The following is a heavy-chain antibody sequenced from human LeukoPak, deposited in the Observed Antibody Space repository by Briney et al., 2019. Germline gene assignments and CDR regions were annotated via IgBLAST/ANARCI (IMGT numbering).Heavy chain of an antibody. D-gene: IGHD3-10*01. CDR1: GFTFSSYA. CDR2: ISGSGGST. Sequence: GSLRLSCAASGFTFSSYAMSWVRQAPGKGLEWVSAISGSGGSTYYADSVKGRFTISRDNSKNTLYLQMNSLRAEDTAVYYCAKMIDYYGSGSYFDYWGQGTLVTVSS. CDR3: AKMIDYYGSGSYFDY. V-gene: IGHV3-23*01. J-gene: IGHJ4*02.